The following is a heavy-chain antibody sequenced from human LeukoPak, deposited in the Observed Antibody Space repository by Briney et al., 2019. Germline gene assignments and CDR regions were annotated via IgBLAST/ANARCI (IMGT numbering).Heavy chain of an antibody. V-gene: IGHV3-30*04. J-gene: IGHJ3*02. CDR1: GFTFSSYV. CDR3: ARDLVVPAAMSGCAFDI. CDR2: ISYDGSNE. D-gene: IGHD2-2*01. Sequence: PGRSLRLSCAASGFTFSSYVMHWVRQAPGKGLEWVAIISYDGSNEYYADSVKGRFTISRDNAKNSLYLQMNSLRAEDTAVYYCARDLVVPAAMSGCAFDIWGQGTMVTVSS.